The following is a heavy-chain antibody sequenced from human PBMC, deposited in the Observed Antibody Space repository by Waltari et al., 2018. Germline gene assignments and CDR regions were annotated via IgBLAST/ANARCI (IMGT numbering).Heavy chain of an antibody. J-gene: IGHJ6*03. V-gene: IGHV1-18*01. Sequence: QVQLVQSGAEVKKPGASVKVSCKASGYTFTSYGISWVRQAPGQGLEWMGWISAYNGNTNYAQKLQGRVTMTTDTSTSTAYMELRSLRSDDTAVYYCATTATTVTSGVYYYYMDVWGKGTTVTVSS. CDR1: GYTFTSYG. D-gene: IGHD4-17*01. CDR2: ISAYNGNT. CDR3: ATTATTVTSGVYYYYMDV.